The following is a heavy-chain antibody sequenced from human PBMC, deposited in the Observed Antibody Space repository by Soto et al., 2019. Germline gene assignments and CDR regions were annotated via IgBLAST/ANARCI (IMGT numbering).Heavy chain of an antibody. CDR2: IYYTGST. CDR1: GASISSGDHF. Sequence: SETLSLTCTVSGASISSGDHFGQWIRQPPGKDLEWIGYIYYTGSTYYNPSLRSRVAMSVDTSKNEFSLNLTSVTAADTAVYYCARAVVPAAITNWGQGTLVTVSS. CDR3: ARAVVPAAITN. J-gene: IGHJ4*02. D-gene: IGHD2-2*02. V-gene: IGHV4-30-4*01.